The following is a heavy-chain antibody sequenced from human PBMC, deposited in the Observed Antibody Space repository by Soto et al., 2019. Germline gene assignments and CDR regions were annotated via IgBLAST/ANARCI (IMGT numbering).Heavy chain of an antibody. D-gene: IGHD3-10*01. J-gene: IGHJ6*02. Sequence: EVLLLESGGGLVQPGGSLRLSCAASGFTFSNYAMSWVRQAPGKGLEWVSANSRTGGGTYYADSVKGRFTISRDNSKNTLYLQMNSLGAEDTAVYYCAKAKGFGELLWYYYYDMDGWGQGTTVTVSS. CDR1: GFTFSNYA. CDR2: NSRTGGGT. V-gene: IGHV3-23*01. CDR3: AKAKGFGELLWYYYYDMDG.